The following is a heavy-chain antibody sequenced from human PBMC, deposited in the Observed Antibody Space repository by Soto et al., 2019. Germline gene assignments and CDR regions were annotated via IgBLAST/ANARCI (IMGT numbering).Heavy chain of an antibody. D-gene: IGHD6-19*01. CDR2: IFSNDEK. J-gene: IGHJ6*03. CDR3: ARILFGRSVAGGYFYMDV. Sequence: HVTLKESGPVLVKPTETLTLTCTVSGFSLSNGKVVVSWTRQPPGKALEWLAHIFSNDEKYYRTSLKSRLTISEDTSKSQVVLTMTNVDPVDTATYYCARILFGRSVAGGYFYMDVWGKGTTVTVSS. V-gene: IGHV2-26*01. CDR1: GFSLSNGKVV.